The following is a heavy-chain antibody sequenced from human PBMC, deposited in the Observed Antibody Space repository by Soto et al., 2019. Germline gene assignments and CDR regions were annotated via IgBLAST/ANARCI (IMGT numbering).Heavy chain of an antibody. J-gene: IGHJ4*02. CDR1: GFTFRSYA. CDR3: AKVPLYYYDTSGYQGKYYFDY. Sequence: EVHLLESGGGLVQPGGSLRLSCAASGFTFRSYAMSWVRQAPGKGPEWVSSLSGSGGSTYYADSVKGRFTISRDNSKNTLFLQMNSLRAEDTAVYYCAKVPLYYYDTSGYQGKYYFDYWGQGTLVTVSS. D-gene: IGHD3-22*01. CDR2: LSGSGGST. V-gene: IGHV3-23*01.